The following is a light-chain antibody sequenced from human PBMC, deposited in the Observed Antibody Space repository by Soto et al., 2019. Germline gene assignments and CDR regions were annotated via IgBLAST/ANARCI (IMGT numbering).Light chain of an antibody. V-gene: IGKV3-20*01. CDR3: QHSGGSPLVT. J-gene: IGKJ5*01. CDR2: GTS. CDR1: QSVSSSY. Sequence: EIVLTQSPGTLSLSPGERATLSCRASQSVSSSYLAWYQQKPGQAPRLLIYGTSSRATGIPDRFSGGGSGTDFSLTISRLEPEDFAVYFCQHSGGSPLVTFGQGTRLEIK.